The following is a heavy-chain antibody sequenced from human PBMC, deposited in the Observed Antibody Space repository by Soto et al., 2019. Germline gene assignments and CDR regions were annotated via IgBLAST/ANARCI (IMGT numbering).Heavy chain of an antibody. Sequence: SETLSLTCTVSGGSISSYYWSWIRQPPGKGLEWIGYIYYSGSTNYNPSLKSRVTISVDTSKNQFSLKLSSVTAADTAVYYCAREKSVYYDILTGYQPYNWFDPWGQGTLVTVSS. CDR1: GGSISSYY. J-gene: IGHJ5*02. CDR2: IYYSGST. V-gene: IGHV4-59*01. CDR3: AREKSVYYDILTGYQPYNWFDP. D-gene: IGHD3-9*01.